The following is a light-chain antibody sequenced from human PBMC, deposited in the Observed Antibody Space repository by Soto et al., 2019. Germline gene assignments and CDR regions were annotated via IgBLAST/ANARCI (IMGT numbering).Light chain of an antibody. J-gene: IGLJ1*01. V-gene: IGLV2-14*01. Sequence: QSALTQPDSVSGSPGQSIAISCTGTSSDVGTYDYVSWYQQYPDKAPKLIIYEVTQRPSGVSNRFSGSKSGNTASLTISGLQAEDEADYYCSSHTSVNTRVFGTGTKVTVL. CDR1: SSDVGTYDY. CDR3: SSHTSVNTRV. CDR2: EVT.